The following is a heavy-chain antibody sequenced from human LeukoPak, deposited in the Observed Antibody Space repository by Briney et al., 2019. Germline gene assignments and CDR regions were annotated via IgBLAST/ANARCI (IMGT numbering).Heavy chain of an antibody. CDR1: GGSISSGGYY. D-gene: IGHD3-9*01. CDR2: IYYSGST. V-gene: IGHV4-31*03. Sequence: SETLSLTCTVSGGSISSGGYYWSWIRQHPGKGLEWIGYIYYSGSTYYNTSLKSRVTISVDTSKNQFSLKLSSVTAADTAVYYCARVRPHRRILTGYSDAFDIWGQGTMVTVSS. J-gene: IGHJ3*02. CDR3: ARVRPHRRILTGYSDAFDI.